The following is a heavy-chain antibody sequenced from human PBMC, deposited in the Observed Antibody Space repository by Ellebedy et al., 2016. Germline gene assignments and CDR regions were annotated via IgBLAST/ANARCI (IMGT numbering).Heavy chain of an antibody. CDR1: GYTFTSYG. J-gene: IGHJ6*02. D-gene: IGHD2-15*01. CDR2: ISAYNGNT. V-gene: IGHV1-18*01. CDR3: ARDPPGYCSGGSCNEITKNYGMDV. Sequence: ASVKVSXXASGYTFTSYGISWVRQAPGQGLEWMGWISAYNGNTNYAQKLQGRVTMTTDTSTSTAYMELRSLRSDDTAVYYCARDPPGYCSGGSCNEITKNYGMDVWGQGTTVTVSS.